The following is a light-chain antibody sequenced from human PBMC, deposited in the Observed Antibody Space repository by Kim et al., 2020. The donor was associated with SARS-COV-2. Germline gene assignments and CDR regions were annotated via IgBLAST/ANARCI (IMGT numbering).Light chain of an antibody. CDR2: DNH. CDR1: REKMGNNC. Sequence: GQKVTDSCTGSREKMGNNCVCWYQHPAATPHKLIICDNHKRPAGLPDRFTSYTSGTAAIRGIPGLQEGDEDDYCCGTWDSSRSAGVFGGGTQLTVL. CDR3: GTWDSSRSAGV. J-gene: IGLJ2*01. V-gene: IGLV1-51*01.